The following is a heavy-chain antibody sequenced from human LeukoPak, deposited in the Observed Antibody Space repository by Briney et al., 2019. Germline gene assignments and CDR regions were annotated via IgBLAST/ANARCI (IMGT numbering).Heavy chain of an antibody. CDR2: INPSAGST. D-gene: IGHD6-6*01. CDR1: GYTFITNDY. V-gene: IGHV1-46*01. CDR3: ARGPYSSSSYYYDY. Sequence: ASVKVSCTASGYTFITNDYIYWVRQAPGQGLEWMGIINPSAGSTSYAQKFQGRVTMTRDTSTNTVYIELSSLRSDGTAVYYCARGPYSSSSYYYDYCGQGTPVTVSS. J-gene: IGHJ4*02.